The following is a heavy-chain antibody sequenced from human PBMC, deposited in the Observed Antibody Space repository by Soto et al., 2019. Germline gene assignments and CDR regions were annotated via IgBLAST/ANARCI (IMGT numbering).Heavy chain of an antibody. CDR3: AKAPVVVVAATLFDY. CDR2: ISWNSGSI. J-gene: IGHJ4*02. CDR1: GFTFDDYA. Sequence: GGSLRLSCAASGFTFDDYAMHWVRQAPGKGLEWVSGISWNSGSIGYADSVKGRFTISRDNAKNSLYLQMNSLRAEDTALYYCAKAPVVVVAATLFDYWGQGTLVTVSS. V-gene: IGHV3-9*01. D-gene: IGHD2-15*01.